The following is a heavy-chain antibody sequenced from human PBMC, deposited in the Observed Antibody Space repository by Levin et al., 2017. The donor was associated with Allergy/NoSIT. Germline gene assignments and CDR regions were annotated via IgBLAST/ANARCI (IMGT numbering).Heavy chain of an antibody. Sequence: GESLKISCAASGFTFTKYAMTWVRQAPGQGLEWVSGIDSSGDRTFYADSVKGRFTISRDNSKNTLDLQMDSLRAEDSALYYCASGPDESGFFGVVVIPVYLMDVWGKGTTVTVSS. CDR2: IDSSGDRT. CDR1: GFTFTKYA. J-gene: IGHJ6*03. V-gene: IGHV3-23*05. D-gene: IGHD3-3*01. CDR3: ASGPDESGFFGVVVIPVYLMDV.